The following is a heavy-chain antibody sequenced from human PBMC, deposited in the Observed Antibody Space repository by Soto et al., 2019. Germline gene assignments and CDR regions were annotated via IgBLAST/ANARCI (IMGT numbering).Heavy chain of an antibody. D-gene: IGHD2-2*01. Sequence: EVQLVESGGGLVQPGGSLRLACAASGFTFSRHWMHWVRQAPGKGLVWVSRIDSYGSSTHYADSVKGRFTISRDNAKNTLYLQNNSLRAEDTAVYYCARPVVPAAMGGPYFYGIDVWGQGTTVTVSS. V-gene: IGHV3-74*01. CDR3: ARPVVPAAMGGPYFYGIDV. J-gene: IGHJ6*02. CDR1: GFTFSRHW. CDR2: IDSYGSST.